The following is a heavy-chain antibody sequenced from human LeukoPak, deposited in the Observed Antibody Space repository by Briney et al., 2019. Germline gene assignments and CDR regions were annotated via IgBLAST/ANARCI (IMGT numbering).Heavy chain of an antibody. D-gene: IGHD3-10*01. CDR1: GFTFSSYG. J-gene: IGHJ2*01. Sequence: PGGSLRLSCAASGFTFSSYGMHWVRQAPGKGLEWVAFIRYDGSNKYYADSVKGRFTISRDNSKNTLYLQMNSLRAEDTAVYYCARDGILWFGEFSYWYFDLWGRGTLVTVSS. CDR3: ARDGILWFGEFSYWYFDL. CDR2: IRYDGSNK. V-gene: IGHV3-30*02.